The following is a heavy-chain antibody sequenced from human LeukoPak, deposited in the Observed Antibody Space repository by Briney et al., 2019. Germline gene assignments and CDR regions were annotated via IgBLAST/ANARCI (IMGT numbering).Heavy chain of an antibody. CDR2: IYYSGST. CDR3: ARVSSAADGYYYYYYMDV. D-gene: IGHD5-24*01. J-gene: IGHJ6*03. V-gene: IGHV4-59*01. Sequence: PSGTLSLTCTVSGGSISSYYWSWIRQPPGKGLEWIGYIYYSGSTNYNPSLKSRVTISVDTSKNQFSLKLNSVTAADTAVYYCARVSSAADGYYYYYYMDVWGKGTTVTVSS. CDR1: GGSISSYY.